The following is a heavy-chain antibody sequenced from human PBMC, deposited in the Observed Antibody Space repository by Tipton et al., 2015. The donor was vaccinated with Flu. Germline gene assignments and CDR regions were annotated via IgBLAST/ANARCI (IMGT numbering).Heavy chain of an antibody. CDR1: GGSISSYY. CDR3: ARAAYYDSSGYYSNRFDP. Sequence: TLSLTCTVSGGSISSYYWSWIRQPAGKGLEWIGRIYTSGSTNYNPSLKSRVTMSVDTSKNQFSLKLSSVTAADTAVYYCARAAYYDSSGYYSNRFDPWGQGTLVTVSS. V-gene: IGHV4-4*07. CDR2: IYTSGST. J-gene: IGHJ5*02. D-gene: IGHD3-22*01.